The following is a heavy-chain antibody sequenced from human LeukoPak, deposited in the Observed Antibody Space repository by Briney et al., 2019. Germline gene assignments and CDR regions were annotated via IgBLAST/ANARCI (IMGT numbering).Heavy chain of an antibody. CDR2: VYYDGST. CDR1: GDSSISNNHY. D-gene: IGHD3-22*01. J-gene: IGHJ4*02. V-gene: IGHV4-39*07. Sequence: SSETLSLTCNVSGDSSISNNHYWGWIRQSPGKGLEWIGSVYYDGSTYYNPSLKSRVTLSVDTSKNQFSLKLSSVTAADTAVYYCARDLAVLGYFHFDYWGQGTLVTVSS. CDR3: ARDLAVLGYFHFDY.